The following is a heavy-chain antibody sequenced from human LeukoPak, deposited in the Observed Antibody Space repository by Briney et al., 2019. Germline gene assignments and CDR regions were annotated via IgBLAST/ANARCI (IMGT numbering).Heavy chain of an antibody. CDR2: IYSGGST. J-gene: IGHJ4*02. V-gene: IGHV3-53*01. Sequence: GGSLRLSCAASGFTVSSNYMSWVRQAPGKGLEWVSVIYSGGSTYYADSVKGRFTISRDNSKNTLYLQMNSLRAEDTAVYYCARDAYYYGSGSCYKGGKLVDYWGQGTLVTVSS. D-gene: IGHD3-10*01. CDR3: ARDAYYYGSGSCYKGGKLVDY. CDR1: GFTVSSNY.